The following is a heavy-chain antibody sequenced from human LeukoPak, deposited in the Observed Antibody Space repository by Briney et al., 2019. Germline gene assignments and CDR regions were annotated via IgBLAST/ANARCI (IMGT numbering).Heavy chain of an antibody. Sequence: GESLKISCKGSGYSFSNYWISWVRQMPGKGLEWMGRIDPSDSYTKYSPSFEGHVTTSVDKPISTAFLQWNSLKASDSAMYYCATGASKVTTDFANYWGQGTQVAVSS. D-gene: IGHD4-17*01. V-gene: IGHV5-10-1*01. CDR3: ATGASKVTTDFANY. J-gene: IGHJ4*02. CDR1: GYSFSNYW. CDR2: IDPSDSYT.